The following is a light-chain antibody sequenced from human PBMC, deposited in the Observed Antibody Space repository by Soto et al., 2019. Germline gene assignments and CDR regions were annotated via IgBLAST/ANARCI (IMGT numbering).Light chain of an antibody. CDR2: DAS. CDR3: QQYNSYWT. Sequence: DIQIPQPPSTLSASVVDRFTITLRVIQSISSWLAWYQQKPGKAPKLLIYDASSLESGVPSRFRGSGSGTEFTLTLSSLQPDDFATYYCQQYNSYWTFGQGTKVDIK. V-gene: IGKV1-5*01. CDR1: QSISSW. J-gene: IGKJ1*01.